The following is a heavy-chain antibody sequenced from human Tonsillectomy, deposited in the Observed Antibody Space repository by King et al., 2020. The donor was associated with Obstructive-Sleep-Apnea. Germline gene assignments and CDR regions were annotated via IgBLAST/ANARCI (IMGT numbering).Heavy chain of an antibody. D-gene: IGHD3-22*01. V-gene: IGHV2-70*11. CDR3: ARGTYYYDSSGYYSHPGAFDI. Sequence: VTLKESGPALVRPTQTLTLTCTFSGFSLSTSGMCVSWIRQPPGKALEWLARIDWDDDKYYSTSLKTRLTLSKDTSKNQVVLTMTHMDPVDTATYYCARGTYYYDSSGYYSHPGAFDIWGQGTMVTVSS. CDR2: IDWDDDK. J-gene: IGHJ3*02. CDR1: GFSLSTSGMC.